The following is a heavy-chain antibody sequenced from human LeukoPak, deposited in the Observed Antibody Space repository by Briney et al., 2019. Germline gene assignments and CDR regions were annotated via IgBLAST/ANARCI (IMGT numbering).Heavy chain of an antibody. CDR3: ARGMTTVTTYDDWYFDL. CDR1: GGSISSGSYY. J-gene: IGHJ2*01. Sequence: SETLSLTCTVSGGSISSGSYYWSWIRQPAGKGLEWIGRIYTSGSTNYNPSLKSRVTISVDTSKNQFSLKLSSVTAADTAVYYCARGMTTVTTYDDWYFDLWGRGTLVTVSS. V-gene: IGHV4-61*02. D-gene: IGHD4-17*01. CDR2: IYTSGST.